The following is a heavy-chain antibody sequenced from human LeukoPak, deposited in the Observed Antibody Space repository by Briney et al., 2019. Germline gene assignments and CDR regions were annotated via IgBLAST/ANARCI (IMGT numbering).Heavy chain of an antibody. D-gene: IGHD2-21*01. CDR1: GGTFSSYA. Sequence: ASVKVSCEASGGTFSSYAISWVRQAPGQGLEWMGGIIPIFGTANYAQKFQGRVTITADESTSTAYMELSSLRSEDTAVYYCARQLGDRLLFDYWGQGTLVTVSS. V-gene: IGHV1-69*13. J-gene: IGHJ4*02. CDR3: ARQLGDRLLFDY. CDR2: IIPIFGTA.